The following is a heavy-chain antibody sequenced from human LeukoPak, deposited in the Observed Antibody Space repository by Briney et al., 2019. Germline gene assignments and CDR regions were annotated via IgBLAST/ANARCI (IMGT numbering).Heavy chain of an antibody. CDR1: GFTFSSYA. CDR2: ISGSGGST. Sequence: GGSLRLSCAASGFTFSSYAMSWVRQAPGKGLEWVSAISGSGGSTYYADSVKGRFTISRDNSKNTLYLQMGSLRAEDMAVYYCARGGYYDTSGYFDYWGQGTLVSVSS. CDR3: ARGGYYDTSGYFDY. V-gene: IGHV3-23*01. D-gene: IGHD3-22*01. J-gene: IGHJ4*02.